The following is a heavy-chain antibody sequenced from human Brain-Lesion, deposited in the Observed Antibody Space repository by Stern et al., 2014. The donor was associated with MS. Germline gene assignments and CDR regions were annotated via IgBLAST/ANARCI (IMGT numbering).Heavy chain of an antibody. Sequence: QLVESGGVVVQTGGSLRLSCAASGFTFDDYGMHWVRQAPGKGLEWVSLISWDGGSTYYADSVKGRFTISRDNSKNSLYLQMNSLGAEDTALYYCAKDIGDSSGYLDYWGQGTLVTVSS. CDR3: AKDIGDSSGYLDY. D-gene: IGHD3-22*01. J-gene: IGHJ4*02. V-gene: IGHV3-43D*03. CDR2: ISWDGGST. CDR1: GFTFDDYG.